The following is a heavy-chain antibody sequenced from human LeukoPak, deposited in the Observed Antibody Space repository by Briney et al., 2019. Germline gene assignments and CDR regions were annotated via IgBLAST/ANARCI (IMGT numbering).Heavy chain of an antibody. D-gene: IGHD1-1*01. CDR1: GFTFSSYG. Sequence: PGGSLRLSCAASGFTFSSYGMHWVRQAPGKGLEWVAFIRYDGSNKYYADSVKGRFTISRDNSKNTLYLQMNSLRAEDTAVYYCAKGNWNDYYFDYWGQGTLVTVSS. CDR2: IRYDGSNK. V-gene: IGHV3-30*02. CDR3: AKGNWNDYYFDY. J-gene: IGHJ4*02.